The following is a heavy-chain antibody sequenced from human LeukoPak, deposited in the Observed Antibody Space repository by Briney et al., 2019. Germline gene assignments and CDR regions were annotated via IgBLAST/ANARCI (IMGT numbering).Heavy chain of an antibody. V-gene: IGHV4-4*07. CDR3: ARVGLASYYFDY. CDR1: GGSISSYY. D-gene: IGHD2-2*01. Sequence: SETLSLTCTVSGGSISSYYWSWIRQPAGKGQEWIGRISTSGSTNYNPSLKSRVTMSVDTSKNQFSLKLSSVTAADTAVYYCARVGLASYYFDYWGQGTLVTVSS. CDR2: ISTSGST. J-gene: IGHJ4*02.